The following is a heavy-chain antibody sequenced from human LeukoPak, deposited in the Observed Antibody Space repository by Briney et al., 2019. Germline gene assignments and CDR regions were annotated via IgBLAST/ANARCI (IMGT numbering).Heavy chain of an antibody. CDR1: GYTFTSYD. CDR2: MNPNRGNI. J-gene: IGHJ5*02. V-gene: IGHV1-8*01. D-gene: IGHD3-9*01. Sequence: ASVKVSCKASGYTFTSYDINWVRQATGQGLEWMGWMNPNRGNIGYAQKFQGRVTMTRNTSISTAYMELSSLRSEDTAVYYCARGGYYDILTGYYRFDPWGQGTLVTVSS. CDR3: ARGGYYDILTGYYRFDP.